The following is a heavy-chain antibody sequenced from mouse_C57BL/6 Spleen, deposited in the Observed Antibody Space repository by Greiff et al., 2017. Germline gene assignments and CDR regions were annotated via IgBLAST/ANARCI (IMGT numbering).Heavy chain of an antibody. D-gene: IGHD1-1*01. CDR2: IYPGSGST. J-gene: IGHJ2*01. Sequence: VQLQQPGAELVKPGASVKMSCKASGYTFTSYWITWVKQRPGQGLEWIGDIYPGSGSTNYNEKFKSKATLTVDTSSSTAYMQLSSLTSEDSAVYYCAREDYYYYGSSPYYFDYWGQGTTLTVSS. CDR1: GYTFTSYW. CDR3: AREDYYYYGSSPYYFDY. V-gene: IGHV1-55*01.